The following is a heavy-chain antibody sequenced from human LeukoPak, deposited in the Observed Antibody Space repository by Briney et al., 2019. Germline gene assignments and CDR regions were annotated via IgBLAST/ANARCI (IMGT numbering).Heavy chain of an antibody. CDR3: ARLKHYYYGMDV. CDR2: IYYSGST. V-gene: IGHV4-59*08. Sequence: SETLSLTCTVSGGSLSSYYWSWIRQPPGKGLEWIGYIYYSGSTNYNPSLKSRVTISVDTSKNQFSLKLSSVTAADTAVYYCARLKHYYYGMDVWGQGTTVTVSS. J-gene: IGHJ6*02. CDR1: GGSLSSYY.